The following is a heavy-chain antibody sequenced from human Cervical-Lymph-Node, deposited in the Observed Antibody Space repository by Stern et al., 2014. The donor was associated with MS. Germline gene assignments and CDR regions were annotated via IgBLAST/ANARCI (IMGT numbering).Heavy chain of an antibody. D-gene: IGHD2-21*01. J-gene: IGHJ3*01. V-gene: IGHV4-30-2*01. CDR1: GGSISSGGSS. Sequence: QVQLVESGSGLAKPSQTLSLTCAVSGGSISSGGSSWNWIRPPPGKGLVWIGFIYHSGSTSYNPFLKGRVFISVDTTKNHFVLQIGAGTAADTAVYYCARGGVIYTQDRNGFDVWGQGTMVTVSS. CDR2: IYHSGST. CDR3: ARGGVIYTQDRNGFDV.